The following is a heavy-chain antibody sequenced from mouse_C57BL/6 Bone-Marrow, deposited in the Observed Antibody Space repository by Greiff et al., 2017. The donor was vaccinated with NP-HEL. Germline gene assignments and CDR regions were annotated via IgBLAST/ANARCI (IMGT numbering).Heavy chain of an antibody. CDR2: IHPYNGGT. CDR3: ARGWLPTWYFDY. J-gene: IGHJ2*01. D-gene: IGHD2-2*01. Sequence: EVQLQESGPVLVKPGASVKMSCKASGYTFTDYYMNWVKQSHGKSLEWIGVIHPYNGGTSYNQKFKGKATLTVDKSSSTAYMELNSLTSEDSAVYYCARGWLPTWYFDYWGQGTTLTVSS. CDR1: GYTFTDYY. V-gene: IGHV1-19*01.